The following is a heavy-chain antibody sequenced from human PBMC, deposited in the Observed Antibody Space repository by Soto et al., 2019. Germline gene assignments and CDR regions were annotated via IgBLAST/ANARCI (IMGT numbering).Heavy chain of an antibody. Sequence: ASVKVSCQASGYTFTSYGISWVRQAPGQGLEWMGWISAYNGNTNYAQKLQGRVTMTTDTSTSTAYMELRSLRSDDTAVYYCARIPPLDIAAAGDYWGQGTLVTVSS. J-gene: IGHJ4*02. CDR2: ISAYNGNT. CDR1: GYTFTSYG. CDR3: ARIPPLDIAAAGDY. V-gene: IGHV1-18*01. D-gene: IGHD6-13*01.